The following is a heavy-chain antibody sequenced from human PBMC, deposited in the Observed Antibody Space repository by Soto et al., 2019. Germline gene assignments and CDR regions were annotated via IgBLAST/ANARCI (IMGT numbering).Heavy chain of an antibody. CDR3: ARDFGSGADAFDI. CDR1: GFTFSDYY. V-gene: IGHV3-11*01. D-gene: IGHD3-10*01. J-gene: IGHJ3*02. CDR2: ISSSGTYI. Sequence: VQLVESGGGLVKPGGSLRLSCAASGFTFSDYYMSWIRQAPGKGLEWISYISSSGTYIYYADSVKGRFTISRDNTKKSLYLQMSSLRADDTALYYCARDFGSGADAFDIWGQGALVSVSS.